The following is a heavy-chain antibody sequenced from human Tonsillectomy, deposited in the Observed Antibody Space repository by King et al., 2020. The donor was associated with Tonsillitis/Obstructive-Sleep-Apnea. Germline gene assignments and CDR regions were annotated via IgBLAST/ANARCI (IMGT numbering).Heavy chain of an antibody. V-gene: IGHV7-4-1*02. J-gene: IGHJ6*03. Sequence: VQLVESGSELKKPGASVKVSCKASGYTFTSHAMHWVRQAPGQGLEWVGWINTNTGNPTYAQGFTGRFVFSLDTSVSTAYLQISSLEAEDTAVYYCARVDYVLEWFGESPDYYYYMDVWGKGTTVTVSS. CDR3: ARVDYVLEWFGESPDYYYYMDV. CDR1: GYTFTSHA. D-gene: IGHD3-10*01. CDR2: INTNTGNP.